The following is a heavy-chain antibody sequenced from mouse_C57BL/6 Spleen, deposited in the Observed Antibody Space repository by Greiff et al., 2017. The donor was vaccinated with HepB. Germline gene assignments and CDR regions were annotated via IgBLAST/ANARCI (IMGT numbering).Heavy chain of an antibody. D-gene: IGHD2-2*01. CDR2: IDPENGDT. CDR3: LYYGCAY. Sequence: EVNVVESGAELVRPGASVKLSCTASGFNIKDDYMHWVKQRPEQGLEWIGWIDPENGDTEYASKFQGKATITADTSSNTAYLQLSSLTSEDTAVYYCLYYGCAYWGQGTLVTVSA. J-gene: IGHJ3*01. V-gene: IGHV14-4*01. CDR1: GFNIKDDY.